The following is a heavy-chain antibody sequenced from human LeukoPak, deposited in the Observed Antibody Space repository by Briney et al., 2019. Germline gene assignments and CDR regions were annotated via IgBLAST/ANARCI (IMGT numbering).Heavy chain of an antibody. D-gene: IGHD6-19*01. Sequence: SETLSLTCTVSGGSISSYYWSWIRQPPGGGLEWIGYIYYSRSTNYNPSLKSRVTISVDTSKNQFSLKLSSVAAADTAVYYCARHGWSPYYYYYGMDVWGQGTTVTVSS. CDR1: GGSISSYY. V-gene: IGHV4-59*08. J-gene: IGHJ6*02. CDR2: IYYSRST. CDR3: ARHGWSPYYYYYGMDV.